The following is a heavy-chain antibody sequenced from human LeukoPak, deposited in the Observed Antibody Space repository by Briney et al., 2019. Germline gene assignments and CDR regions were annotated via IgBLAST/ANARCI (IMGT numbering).Heavy chain of an antibody. D-gene: IGHD3-16*02. CDR1: GFIFSNYW. J-gene: IGHJ4*02. CDR3: TTDPSDYDYVWGSYRPFDY. CDR2: IKSKTDGGTT. V-gene: IGHV3-15*01. Sequence: GGSLRLSCAASGFIFSNYWMSWVRQAPGKGLKWVGRIKSKTDGGTTDYAAPVKGRFTISRDDSKNTLYLQMNSLKTEDTAVYYCTTDPSDYDYVWGSYRPFDYWGQGTLVTVSS.